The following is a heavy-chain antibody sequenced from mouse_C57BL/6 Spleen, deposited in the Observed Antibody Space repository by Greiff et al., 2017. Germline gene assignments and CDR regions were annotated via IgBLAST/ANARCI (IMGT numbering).Heavy chain of an antibody. V-gene: IGHV6-3*01. Sequence: EVHLVESGGGLVQPGGSMKLSCVASGFTFSNYWMNWVRQSPEKGLEWVAQIRLKSDNYATHYAESVKGRFTISRDDSKSSVYLQMNNLRAEDTGIYYCTVVDMITTDYYAMDYWGQGTSVTVSS. J-gene: IGHJ4*01. CDR3: TVVDMITTDYYAMDY. CDR2: IRLKSDNYAT. CDR1: GFTFSNYW. D-gene: IGHD2-4*01.